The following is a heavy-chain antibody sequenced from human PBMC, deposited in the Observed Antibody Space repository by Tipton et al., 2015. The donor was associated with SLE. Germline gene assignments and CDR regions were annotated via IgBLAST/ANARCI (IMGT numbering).Heavy chain of an antibody. CDR2: ISSGGSA. CDR3: ARAAGEYSRSFYWYSDL. CDR1: GFTFSSYA. Sequence: SLRLSCAASGFTFSSYAMAWVRQTPGKGLEWVSGISSGGSAHHADSVKGRFTISRENSKNTVYLQMNSLRAEDTAVYYCARAAGEYSRSFYWYSDLWGRGRLVSVSS. V-gene: IGHV3-23*01. D-gene: IGHD6-6*01. J-gene: IGHJ2*01.